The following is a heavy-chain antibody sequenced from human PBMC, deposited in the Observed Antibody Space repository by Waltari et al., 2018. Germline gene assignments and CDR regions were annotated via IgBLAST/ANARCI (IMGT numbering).Heavy chain of an antibody. CDR2: ISSDGTYK. D-gene: IGHD6-13*01. J-gene: IGHJ4*02. Sequence: QVQLVESGGGVVQPGKSPRLSCAASGFTFRNYAMHWVRQAPGKGMGWVTVISSDGTYKSYADPVKVRFTISRDNSKNTLFLQMNSLTTEDTALYYCASVAAADFDYWGQGTLVTVSS. V-gene: IGHV3-30-3*01. CDR3: ASVAAADFDY. CDR1: GFTFRNYA.